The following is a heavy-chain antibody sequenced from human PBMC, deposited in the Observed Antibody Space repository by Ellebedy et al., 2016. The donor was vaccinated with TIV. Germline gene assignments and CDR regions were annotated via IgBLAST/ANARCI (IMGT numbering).Heavy chain of an antibody. CDR3: ARATFGYKYFDY. J-gene: IGHJ4*02. CDR1: GFTFTDYS. D-gene: IGHD2/OR15-2a*01. V-gene: IGHV3-30*03. CDR2: MSYDASNI. Sequence: GESLKISCAASGFTFTDYSMHWVRQAPGKGLEWVALMSYDASNIYYADSVRGRFTASRDTSKDTLYLQMNILRVEDTAFYYCARATFGYKYFDYWGQGTLVTVSS.